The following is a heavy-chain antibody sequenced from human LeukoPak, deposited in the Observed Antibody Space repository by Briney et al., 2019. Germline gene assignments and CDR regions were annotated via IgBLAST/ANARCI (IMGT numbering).Heavy chain of an antibody. Sequence: GGSLRLSYAASGLIFGNAWMSWVRQVPGEGREWLGCIRAKVDGGTVDYAAPVKGRFTISRDESENTLYLHLTSLKIEDAAVYYCTTLGGDNWFDWYFDLWGRGTLVTVSS. CDR3: TTLGGDNWFDWYFDL. V-gene: IGHV3-15*01. CDR1: GLIFGNAW. CDR2: IRAKVDGGTV. D-gene: IGHD1-1*01. J-gene: IGHJ2*01.